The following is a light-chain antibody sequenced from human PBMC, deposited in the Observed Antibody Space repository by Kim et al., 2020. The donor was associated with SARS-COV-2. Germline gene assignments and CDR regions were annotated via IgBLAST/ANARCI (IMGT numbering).Light chain of an antibody. CDR3: QVWDRSRV. J-gene: IGLJ3*02. CDR2: YDS. V-gene: IGLV3-21*04. Sequence: SYELTQPPSVSVAPGKTARITCGGNNIGSKSVHWYQQKPGQAPVLVIYYDSDRPSGIPERFSGSNAGNTATLTISRVEAGDEADYYCQVWDRSRVFG. CDR1: NIGSKS.